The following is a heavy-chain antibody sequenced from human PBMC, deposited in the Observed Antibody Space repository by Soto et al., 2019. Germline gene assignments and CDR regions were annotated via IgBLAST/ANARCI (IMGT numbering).Heavy chain of an antibody. Sequence: QVQLVESGGGVVQPGRSLRLSCAASGFTFSSYGMHWVRQAPGKGLEWVAVISYDGSNKYYADSVKGRFTISRDNSKNTLYLQMNSLRAEDTAVYYCAKEITEQRLEHDYWGQGTLVTVSS. CDR2: ISYDGSNK. D-gene: IGHD6-19*01. CDR1: GFTFSSYG. V-gene: IGHV3-30*18. CDR3: AKEITEQRLEHDY. J-gene: IGHJ4*02.